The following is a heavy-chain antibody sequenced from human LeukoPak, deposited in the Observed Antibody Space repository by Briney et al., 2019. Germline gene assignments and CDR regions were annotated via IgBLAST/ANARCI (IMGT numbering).Heavy chain of an antibody. D-gene: IGHD2-2*02. J-gene: IGHJ4*02. CDR1: GYTLTELS. CDR2: FDPEDGET. V-gene: IGHV1-24*01. Sequence: ASVKVSCKVSGYTLTELSMHWVRQAPGKGLEWMGGFDPEDGETIYAQKFQGRVTMTEDTSTDTAYMELSSLRSEDTAVYYCARGVPYCSSTSCHMGYYFDYWGQGTLVTVSS. CDR3: ARGVPYCSSTSCHMGYYFDY.